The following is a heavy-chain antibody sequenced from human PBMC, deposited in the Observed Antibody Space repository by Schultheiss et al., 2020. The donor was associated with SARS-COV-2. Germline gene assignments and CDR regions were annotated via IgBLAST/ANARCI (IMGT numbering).Heavy chain of an antibody. Sequence: GGSLRLSCAVSGFTFSNYWMHWVRQAPGKGLVWVSRINSDGSSTSYADSVKGRFTISRDNSKNTLYLQMNSLRAEDTAVYYCAKDIGWELKYYYYYGMDAWGQGTTVTVSS. J-gene: IGHJ6*02. CDR3: AKDIGWELKYYYYYGMDA. D-gene: IGHD1-26*01. CDR1: GFTFSNYW. V-gene: IGHV3-74*01. CDR2: INSDGSST.